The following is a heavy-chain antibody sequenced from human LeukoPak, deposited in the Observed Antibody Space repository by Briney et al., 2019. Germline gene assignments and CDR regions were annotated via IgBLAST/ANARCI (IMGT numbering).Heavy chain of an antibody. CDR3: ARNYCSSTSCYWTPGYYYYGMDV. CDR1: GYTFTSYD. Sequence: GASVKVSCKASGYTFTSYDINWVRRATGQGLEWMGWMNPNSGNTGYAQKFQGRVTMTRNTSISTAYMELSSLRSEDTAVYYCARNYCSSTSCYWTPGYYYYGMDVWGQGTTVTVSS. D-gene: IGHD2-2*01. CDR2: MNPNSGNT. V-gene: IGHV1-8*01. J-gene: IGHJ6*02.